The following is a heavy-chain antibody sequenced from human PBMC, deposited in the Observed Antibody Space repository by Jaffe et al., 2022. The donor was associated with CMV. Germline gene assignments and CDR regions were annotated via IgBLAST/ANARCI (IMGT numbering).Heavy chain of an antibody. D-gene: IGHD2-15*01. CDR1: GFTFSSYS. CDR3: ASEIVVVAARNDAFDI. J-gene: IGHJ3*02. CDR2: ISSSSSYI. V-gene: IGHV3-21*01. Sequence: EVQLVESGGGLVKPGGSLRLSCAASGFTFSSYSMNWVRQAPGKGLEWVSSISSSSSYIYYADSVKGRFTISRDNAKNSLYLQMNSLRAEDTAVYYCASEIVVVAARNDAFDIWGQGTMVTVSS.